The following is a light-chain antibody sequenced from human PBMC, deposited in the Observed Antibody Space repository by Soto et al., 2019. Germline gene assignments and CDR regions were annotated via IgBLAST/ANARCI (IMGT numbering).Light chain of an antibody. CDR1: QSVSVY. Sequence: EIVITQSPATLSVSPGERATLSCRASQSVSVYLDWYQQKPGQAPRLLISDASNRATGIPARFSGSGSGTDFTLTISSLEPEDFAVYYCHQRQYWPPITFGQGTRLEIK. J-gene: IGKJ5*01. V-gene: IGKV3-11*01. CDR3: HQRQYWPPIT. CDR2: DAS.